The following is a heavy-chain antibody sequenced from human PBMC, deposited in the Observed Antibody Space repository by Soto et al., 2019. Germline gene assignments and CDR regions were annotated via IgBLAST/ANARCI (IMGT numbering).Heavy chain of an antibody. V-gene: IGHV3-48*02. CDR1: GFTFSSYS. Sequence: EVQLVESGGGLVQPGGSLRLSCAASGFTFSSYSMNWVRQAPGKGLEWVSYISSSSSTIYYADSVKGRFTISRDNAKNSLYLQMNSLRDEDTAVYYCARAKPPPRSSSSVFFDYWGQGTLVTVSS. CDR3: ARAKPPPRSSSSVFFDY. J-gene: IGHJ4*02. D-gene: IGHD6-6*01. CDR2: ISSSSSTI.